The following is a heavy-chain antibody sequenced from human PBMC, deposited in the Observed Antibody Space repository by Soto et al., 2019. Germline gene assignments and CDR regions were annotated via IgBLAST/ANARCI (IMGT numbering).Heavy chain of an antibody. V-gene: IGHV4-31*03. J-gene: IGHJ4*02. D-gene: IGHD2-15*01. CDR3: ARSSRCFV. CDR1: EGSISRGGNS. CDR2: IYYSGST. Sequence: QVQLQESGPGLVKPSQTPSLTCTVSEGSISRGGNSWNWIRQHPGKALECIRYIYYSGSTNYNASLKGRVTRSVDTSKNQFYLKLSSVTAADTAVYYCARSSRCFVWGPGTLGTVTS.